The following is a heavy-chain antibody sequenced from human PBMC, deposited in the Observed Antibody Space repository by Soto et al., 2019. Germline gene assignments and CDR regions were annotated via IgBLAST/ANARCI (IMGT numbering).Heavy chain of an antibody. J-gene: IGHJ6*02. Sequence: EMQVLESGGGLVQPGGSLRLSCAASGIAFSNFHMNWVRQAPGKGLQWVATIGGAGNDIHYADSVEGRFTVSRDNSKNTLHLQMDGLRDEDTAIYYCAKRFSDAWEAGMDVWGQGTTVTVSS. CDR3: AKRFSDAWEAGMDV. D-gene: IGHD1-26*01. CDR2: IGGAGNDI. CDR1: GIAFSNFH. V-gene: IGHV3-23*01.